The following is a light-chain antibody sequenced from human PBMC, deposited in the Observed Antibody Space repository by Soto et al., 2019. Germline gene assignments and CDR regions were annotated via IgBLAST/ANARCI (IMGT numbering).Light chain of an antibody. Sequence: DMQMTQSPSSLAASVGDRVTITCEASQSISTYLHWYQQKPGKAPNLLIYAASTLQSGVTSSFSGSGSATAFTLPISSLQPEDFATYFCHHRYSTPPTVGDGTTVEI. J-gene: IGKJ4*01. CDR3: HHRYSTPPT. CDR1: QSISTY. CDR2: AAS. V-gene: IGKV1-39*01.